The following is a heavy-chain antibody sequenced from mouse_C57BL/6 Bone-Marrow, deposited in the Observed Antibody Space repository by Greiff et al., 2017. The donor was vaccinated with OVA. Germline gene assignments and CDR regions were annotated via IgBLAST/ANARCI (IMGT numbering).Heavy chain of an antibody. CDR2: IYPGSGST. CDR1: GYTFTSYW. J-gene: IGHJ4*01. CDR3: ARGHYGSSYGFYYYAMDY. Sequence: VQLQQPGAELVKPGASVKMSCKASGYTFTSYWITWVKQRPGQGLEWIGDIYPGSGSTNYNEKFKGKATLTADKSSSTAYMQLSSLTSEDSAVYFCARGHYGSSYGFYYYAMDYWGQGTSVTVSS. V-gene: IGHV1-55*01. D-gene: IGHD1-1*01.